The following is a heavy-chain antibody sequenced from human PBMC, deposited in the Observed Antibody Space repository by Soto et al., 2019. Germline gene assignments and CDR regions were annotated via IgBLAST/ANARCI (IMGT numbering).Heavy chain of an antibody. CDR1: GGSFSGYY. CDR2: INHSGST. D-gene: IGHD5-18*01. CDR3: AGLNGIQLWQTHSPPIDY. V-gene: IGHV4-34*01. J-gene: IGHJ4*02. Sequence: LSLTCAVYGGSFSGYYWSWIRQPPGKGLEWIGEINHSGSTNYNPSLKSRVTISVDTSKNQFSLKLSSVTAADTAVYYCAGLNGIQLWQTHSPPIDYWGQGTLVTVSS.